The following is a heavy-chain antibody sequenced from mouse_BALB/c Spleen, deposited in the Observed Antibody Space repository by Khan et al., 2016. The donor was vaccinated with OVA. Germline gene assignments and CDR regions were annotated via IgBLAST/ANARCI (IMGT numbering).Heavy chain of an antibody. CDR2: ISSGGGSYI. CDR3: SRVYCGYFDY. D-gene: IGHD1-1*01. CDR1: GFTFSKYA. V-gene: IGHV5-9-3*01. J-gene: IGHJ2*01. Sequence: EVELVESGGGLVKPGDSLKLSCAASGFTFSKYAMSWVRQTPEKRLEWVATISSGGGSYIYYPDSVKGRFTIFRDNAKNTLYLQMSSLRSEDTAMYYCSRVYCGYFDYWGQGTTLTVSS.